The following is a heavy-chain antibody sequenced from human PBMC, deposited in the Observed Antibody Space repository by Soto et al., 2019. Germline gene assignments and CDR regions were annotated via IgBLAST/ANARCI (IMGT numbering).Heavy chain of an antibody. D-gene: IGHD4-17*01. J-gene: IGHJ6*02. CDR3: AKDYGDYNFNYGMDV. CDR1: GFRFSAYA. V-gene: IGHV3-30*18. CDR2: ISYEGSNR. Sequence: GGSLRLSCAASGFRFSAYAMHWVRQAPGRGLEWVAVISYEGSNRFYADSVKGRFTVSRDNSKNMVYLQMNSLRGEDTAVFYCAKDYGDYNFNYGMDVWGQGTTVTVSS.